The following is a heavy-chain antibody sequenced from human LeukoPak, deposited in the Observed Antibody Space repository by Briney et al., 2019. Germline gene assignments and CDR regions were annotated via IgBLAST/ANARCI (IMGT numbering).Heavy chain of an antibody. D-gene: IGHD3-22*01. CDR1: GGSISSYY. CDR2: VYYSGST. V-gene: IGHV4-59*01. J-gene: IGHJ4*02. CDR3: AREYYGSSGYYNDY. Sequence: PSETLSLTCTVSGGSISSYYWSWIRQPPGKGLEWIGYVYYSGSTNYNPSLKSRVTISVDTSKNQFSLKLSSVTAADTVVYYCAREYYGSSGYYNDYWGQGALVTVSS.